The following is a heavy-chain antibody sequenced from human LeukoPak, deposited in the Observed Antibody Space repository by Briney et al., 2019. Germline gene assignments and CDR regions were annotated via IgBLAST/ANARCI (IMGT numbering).Heavy chain of an antibody. CDR3: ERDRIVGATGVPRY. CDR2: ISSSSSYI. J-gene: IGHJ4*02. D-gene: IGHD1-26*01. V-gene: IGHV3-21*01. Sequence: GGSLRLSCAASGFTFSSYSMNWVRQAPGKGLEWVLSISSSSSYIYYADSVKGRFTISRDKAKNSLYLQMNSLRAEGTAVYFCERDRIVGATGVPRYWGQGTLVTVSS. CDR1: GFTFSSYS.